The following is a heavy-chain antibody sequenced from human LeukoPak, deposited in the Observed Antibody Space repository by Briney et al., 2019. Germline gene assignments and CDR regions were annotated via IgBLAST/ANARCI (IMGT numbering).Heavy chain of an antibody. CDR2: IKQDGSEK. V-gene: IGHV3-7*01. CDR1: GFTFSSYW. Sequence: PGGSLTHPCAASGFTFSSYWMSWVRQAPGKGLEWVANIKQDGSEKYYVDSVKGRFTIYRDNAKNSLYLQMNSLRAEDTAVYYCASGLGYCSSTSCYNYYYYGMDVWGKGTTVTVSS. D-gene: IGHD2-2*02. CDR3: ASGLGYCSSTSCYNYYYYGMDV. J-gene: IGHJ6*04.